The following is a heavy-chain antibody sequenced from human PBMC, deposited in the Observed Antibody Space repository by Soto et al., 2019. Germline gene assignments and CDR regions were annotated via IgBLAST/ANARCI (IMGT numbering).Heavy chain of an antibody. CDR2: IYYSGST. CDR1: GGSISSGDYY. V-gene: IGHV4-30-4*01. Sequence: SETLSLTCTVSGGSISSGDYYWSWIRQPPGKGLEWIGYIYYSGSTYYNPSLKRRVTISVDTSKNQFTLKLSSVTAAEKAEYYCARVDDSSGYYKFDYWGQGTLVTVSS. CDR3: ARVDDSSGYYKFDY. D-gene: IGHD3-22*01. J-gene: IGHJ4*02.